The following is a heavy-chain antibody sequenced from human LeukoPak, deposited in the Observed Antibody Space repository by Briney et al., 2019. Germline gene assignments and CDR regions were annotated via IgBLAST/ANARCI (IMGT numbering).Heavy chain of an antibody. CDR3: ARFGIVGATRGAPYYYYGMDV. V-gene: IGHV4-34*01. CDR2: INHSGGT. D-gene: IGHD1-26*01. CDR1: GGSFSGYY. J-gene: IGHJ6*02. Sequence: SETLSLTCAVYGGSFSGYYWSWIRQPPGKGLEWIGEINHSGGTNYNPSLKSRVTISVDTSKNQFSLKLGSVTAADTAVYYCARFGIVGATRGAPYYYYGMDVWGQGTTVTVSS.